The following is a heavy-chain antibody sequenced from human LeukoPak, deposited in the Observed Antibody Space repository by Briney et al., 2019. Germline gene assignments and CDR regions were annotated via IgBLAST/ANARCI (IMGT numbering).Heavy chain of an antibody. CDR3: ARAYQPLEGLSFPDS. V-gene: IGHV7-4-1*02. J-gene: IGHJ5*01. CDR1: GYTFTSYY. D-gene: IGHD3-16*02. Sequence: ASVKVSCKASGYTFTSYYMHWVRQAPGQGLEWMGWINTNTGNPAYAQGFTGRFVFSLDTSVSTAYLQISSLKAEDTAVYYCARAYQPLEGLSFPDSWGQGTLVTVSS. CDR2: INTNTGNP.